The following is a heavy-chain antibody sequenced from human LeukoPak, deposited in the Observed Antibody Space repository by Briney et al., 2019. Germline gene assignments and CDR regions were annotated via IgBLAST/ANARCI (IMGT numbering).Heavy chain of an antibody. CDR3: AREEGASMIITY. J-gene: IGHJ4*02. D-gene: IGHD3-22*01. Sequence: SETLSLXCTVSGGSISSYYWSWIRQPPGKGLECIGYIYYSGSTNYNPSLKSRVTISVDTSKNQFSLKLSSVTAADTAVYYCAREEGASMIITYWGQGTLVTVSS. CDR2: IYYSGST. CDR1: GGSISSYY. V-gene: IGHV4-59*12.